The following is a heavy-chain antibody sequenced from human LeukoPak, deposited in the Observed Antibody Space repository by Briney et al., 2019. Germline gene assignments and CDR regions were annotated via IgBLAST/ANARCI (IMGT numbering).Heavy chain of an antibody. V-gene: IGHV3-48*01. Sequence: HTGGSLRLSCAASGFTFSVYSMNWVRQAPGKGLEWISYIGIDSGNTNYADSVKGRFTISGDKAKNSLYLQMNSLRVEDTAVYYCARDYKYAFDNWGQGTLVTVSS. CDR1: GFTFSVYS. D-gene: IGHD5-24*01. CDR2: IGIDSGNT. CDR3: ARDYKYAFDN. J-gene: IGHJ4*02.